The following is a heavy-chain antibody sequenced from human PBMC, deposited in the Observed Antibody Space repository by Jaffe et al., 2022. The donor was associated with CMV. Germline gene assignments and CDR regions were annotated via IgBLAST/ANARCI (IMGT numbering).Heavy chain of an antibody. J-gene: IGHJ4*02. V-gene: IGHV3-49*05. Sequence: EVQLVESGGGLVKPGRSLRLSCTASGFTFGDYAMSWFRQAPGKGLEWVGFIRSKAYGGTTEYAASVKGRFTISRDDSKSIAYLQMNSLKTEDTAVYYCTRAPDPFLAAAYYDYWGQGTLVTVSS. CDR1: GFTFGDYA. D-gene: IGHD6-13*01. CDR3: TRAPDPFLAAAYYDY. CDR2: IRSKAYGGTT.